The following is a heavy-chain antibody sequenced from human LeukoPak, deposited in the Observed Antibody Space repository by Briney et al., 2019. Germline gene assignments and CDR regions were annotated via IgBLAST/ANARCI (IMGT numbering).Heavy chain of an antibody. D-gene: IGHD3-9*01. Sequence: SETLSLTCAVYGGSFSGYYWSWIRQPPGKGLEWIGEINHSGSTNYNPSLKSRVTISVDTSKNQFSLKLSSVTAADTAVYYCARVDILTGDAFDIWGQGTMVTVSS. CDR3: ARVDILTGDAFDI. J-gene: IGHJ3*02. V-gene: IGHV4-34*01. CDR1: GGSFSGYY. CDR2: INHSGST.